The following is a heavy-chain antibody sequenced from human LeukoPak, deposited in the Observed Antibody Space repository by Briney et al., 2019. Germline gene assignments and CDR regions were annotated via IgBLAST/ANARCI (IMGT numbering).Heavy chain of an antibody. V-gene: IGHV4-39*07. CDR3: ARGFDN. CDR1: GASVNTSFYF. Sequence: SETLSLTCTVSGASVNTSFYFWGWIRQPPGKGLEWIGSLFYSGSTYYNPSLKSRVTISKGSSGNQLSLISLKMTSVTAADTAVYYCARGFDNWGQGTLVAVSS. CDR2: LFYSGST. J-gene: IGHJ4*02.